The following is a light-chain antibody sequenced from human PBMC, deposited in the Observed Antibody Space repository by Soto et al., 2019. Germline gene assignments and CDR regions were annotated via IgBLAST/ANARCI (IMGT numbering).Light chain of an antibody. Sequence: EIVLTQSPATLSSFPGDRVTLSCRASQYINTRLAWYQHRPGQAPRLLIYQTSIRAAGIPARFSASGTGTDFTVTISDVQPEDFVVYYCHQRQSWPRTFGQGTKVDI. V-gene: IGKV3-11*01. CDR3: HQRQSWPRT. CDR2: QTS. CDR1: QYINTR. J-gene: IGKJ1*01.